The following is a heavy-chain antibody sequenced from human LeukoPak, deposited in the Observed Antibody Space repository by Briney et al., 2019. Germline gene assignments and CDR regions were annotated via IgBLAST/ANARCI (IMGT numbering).Heavy chain of an antibody. Sequence: PGRSLRLSCVASGFIFSSYGMLWVRQVPGKGLALVARINSDGGGTTYGDSVKDRFPISRDNAKKSSYLQMNGLRDEDTAMYYCAREHLKYFDSYYGLDVWGQGTTVTVSS. CDR3: AREHLKYFDSYYGLDV. D-gene: IGHD3-9*01. CDR1: GFIFSSYG. J-gene: IGHJ6*02. CDR2: INSDGGGT. V-gene: IGHV3-74*01.